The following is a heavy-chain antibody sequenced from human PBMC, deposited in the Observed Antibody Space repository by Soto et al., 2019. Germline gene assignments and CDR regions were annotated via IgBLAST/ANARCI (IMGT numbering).Heavy chain of an antibody. CDR1: GFTFSTYT. CDR3: ARGESTGTPFFDS. CDR2: ISSTSSYI. D-gene: IGHD1-1*01. J-gene: IGHJ4*02. Sequence: EVQLVESGGGLVKPGGSLRLSCAASGFTFSTYTMNWVRQAPGKGLEWVSSISSTSSYIFYTDSVKGRFTISRDNAKKSLYLQMNSLRAADTAVYYCARGESTGTPFFDSWGQGTLVTVSS. V-gene: IGHV3-21*01.